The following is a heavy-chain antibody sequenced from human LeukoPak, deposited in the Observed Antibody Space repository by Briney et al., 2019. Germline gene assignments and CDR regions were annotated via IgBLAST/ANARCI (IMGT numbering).Heavy chain of an antibody. V-gene: IGHV3-9*01. CDR1: GFTFDDYA. D-gene: IGHD3-10*01. Sequence: GGSLRLSCAASGFTFDDYAMHWVRQAPGKGLDWVSGISWNGNNICYADSVKGRFTISRDNAKNTLYLQINSLRAEDTALYYCAKDVNYGSGSYPYYFDSWGQGTLVTVSS. CDR2: ISWNGNNI. J-gene: IGHJ4*02. CDR3: AKDVNYGSGSYPYYFDS.